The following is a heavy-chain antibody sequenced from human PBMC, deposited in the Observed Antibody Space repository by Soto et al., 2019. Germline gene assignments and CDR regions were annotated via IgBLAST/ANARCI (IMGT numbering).Heavy chain of an antibody. V-gene: IGHV4-31*03. J-gene: IGHJ5*02. CDR1: GGSISSGGYY. Sequence: SETLSLTCTVSGGSISSGGYYWSWIRQHPGKGLEWIGYIYYSGSTYYNPSLKSRVTISVDTSKNQFSLKLSSVTAADTAVYYCARDPFGVCSGGSCYSTSGFDPWGQGTLVTVSS. CDR3: ARDPFGVCSGGSCYSTSGFDP. CDR2: IYYSGST. D-gene: IGHD2-15*01.